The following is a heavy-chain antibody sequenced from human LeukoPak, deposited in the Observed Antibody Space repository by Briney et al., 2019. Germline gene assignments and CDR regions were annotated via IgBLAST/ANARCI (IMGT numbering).Heavy chain of an antibody. CDR1: GGSISSSSYY. Sequence: PSETLSLTCTVSGGSISSSSYYWGWIRQPPGTGLEWIGSIYYSGSTYYNPSLKSRVTISVDTSKNQFSLKLSSVTAADTAVYYCARAVYDFWSDYYYYMDVWGKGTTVTVSS. CDR2: IYYSGST. V-gene: IGHV4-39*07. CDR3: ARAVYDFWSDYYYYMDV. J-gene: IGHJ6*03. D-gene: IGHD3-3*01.